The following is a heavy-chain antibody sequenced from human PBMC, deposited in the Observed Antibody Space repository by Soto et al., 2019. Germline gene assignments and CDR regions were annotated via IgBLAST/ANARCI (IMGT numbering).Heavy chain of an antibody. D-gene: IGHD3-22*01. V-gene: IGHV2-70*11. Sequence: GSGPTLVNPTQTLTLTCTFSGFSLSTSGLCVSWIRQPPGKALEWLARIDWDDDKYYSTSLKTRLTISKDTSKNQVVLTMTNMDPVDTATYYCARYYYDSSGYYPLDYWGQGTLVTVSS. CDR2: IDWDDDK. CDR3: ARYYYDSSGYYPLDY. CDR1: GFSLSTSGLC. J-gene: IGHJ4*02.